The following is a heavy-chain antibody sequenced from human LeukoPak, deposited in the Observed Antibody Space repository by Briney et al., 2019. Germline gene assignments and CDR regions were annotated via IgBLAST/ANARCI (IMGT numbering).Heavy chain of an antibody. CDR2: IYHSGST. V-gene: IGHV4-4*02. Sequence: PSGTLSLTCAVSGGSISSSNWWSWVRQPPGKGLEWIGEIYHSGSTNYNPSLKSRVTISVDTSKNQFSLKLTSVTAADTAVYYCAKGGPEASAGLSWFDPWGQGTLVTVSS. D-gene: IGHD1-14*01. CDR1: GGSISSSNW. CDR3: AKGGPEASAGLSWFDP. J-gene: IGHJ5*02.